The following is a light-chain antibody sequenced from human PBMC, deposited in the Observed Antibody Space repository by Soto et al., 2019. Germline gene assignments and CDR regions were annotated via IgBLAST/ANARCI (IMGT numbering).Light chain of an antibody. J-gene: IGKJ5*01. CDR3: QQRHMWPIT. V-gene: IGKV3-11*01. CDR2: DAY. Sequence: VVLTQSPVTLSFAPGARATLSCRASQSFRGLLAWYQQKPGQAPRLLIYDAYNRATGIPPRFSGSGSGTDFTLTISSLEPEDSAVYYCQQRHMWPITCGQGTRLEI. CDR1: QSFRGL.